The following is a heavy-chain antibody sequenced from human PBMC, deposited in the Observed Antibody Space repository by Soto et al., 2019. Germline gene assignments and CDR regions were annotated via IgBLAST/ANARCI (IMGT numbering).Heavy chain of an antibody. CDR1: GYTFTTYD. CDR3: ARASMYIWNDH. CDR2: VNPSSGNT. D-gene: IGHD1-20*01. Sequence: QVQLVQSGAEVKRPGASVKVSCEAFGYTFTTYDINWVRQASGQGLEWMGCVNPSSGNTVYAQKFHGRVTMTRDTSISTAYMELSSLKSDDTAIYYCARASMYIWNDHWGQGTLVTVSS. V-gene: IGHV1-8*01. J-gene: IGHJ5*02.